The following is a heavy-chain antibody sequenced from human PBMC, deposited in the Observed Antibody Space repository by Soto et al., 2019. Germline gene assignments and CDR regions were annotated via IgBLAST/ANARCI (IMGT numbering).Heavy chain of an antibody. CDR1: GGSISSYY. D-gene: IGHD3-9*01. J-gene: IGHJ4*02. V-gene: IGHV4-59*01. CDR2: IYYSGST. Sequence: QVQLQESGRGLVKPSETLSLTCTVSGGSISSYYWSWIRQPPGKGLEWIGYIYYSGSTNYNPSLKSRVTISVDTSKNQFSLKLSSVTAADTAVYYCAREKYDIMTGYYLFDYWGQGTLVTVSS. CDR3: AREKYDIMTGYYLFDY.